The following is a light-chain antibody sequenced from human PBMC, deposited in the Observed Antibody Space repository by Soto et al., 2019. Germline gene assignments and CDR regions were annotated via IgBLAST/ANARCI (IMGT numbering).Light chain of an antibody. Sequence: DIQMTQSPSTLSASVGDRVTITCRASQSISTYLAWFQLKPGKAPGLLIYRASSLESGVPSRFSGSGSGTEFTVTISNLQPDDFATYYCQQYDSYPYTCGQGTKLEIK. CDR2: RAS. V-gene: IGKV1-5*03. CDR1: QSISTY. J-gene: IGKJ2*01. CDR3: QQYDSYPYT.